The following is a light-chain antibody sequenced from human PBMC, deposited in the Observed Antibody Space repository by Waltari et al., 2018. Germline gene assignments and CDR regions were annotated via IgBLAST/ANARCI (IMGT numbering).Light chain of an antibody. CDR3: SSYAGSNNL. V-gene: IGLV2-8*01. CDR1: SSDIGGYTP. CDR2: GVS. Sequence: QSALTQPPSASGSPGQSVTISCTGTSSDIGGYTPVCWYQQHPGKAPKLMIYGVSKRPSGVPDRCTGSKSGNTASLTVSGLQAEDEADYYCSSYAGSNNLFGGGTRLTVL. J-gene: IGLJ2*01.